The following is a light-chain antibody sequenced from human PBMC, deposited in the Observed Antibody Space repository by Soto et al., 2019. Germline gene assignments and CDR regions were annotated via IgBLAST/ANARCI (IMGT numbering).Light chain of an antibody. CDR1: SSDVGGYNY. Sequence: QSVLTQPASVSGSPGQSITISCTGTSSDVGGYNYVSWYQQHPGKAPKLMIYEVSNRPSGVSNRFSGSKSGNTASLTISGLQAEDEADYYCSSYTSSSTLGVVGTGTKV. V-gene: IGLV2-14*01. CDR3: SSYTSSSTLGV. CDR2: EVS. J-gene: IGLJ1*01.